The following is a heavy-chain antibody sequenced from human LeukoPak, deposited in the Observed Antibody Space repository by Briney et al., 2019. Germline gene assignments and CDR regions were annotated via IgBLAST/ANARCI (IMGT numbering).Heavy chain of an antibody. CDR1: GYSFTSYW. Sequence: GEPVKISCKGCGYSFTSYWIRWVRQMPGKGLEWMGIIYPGDSDTRYSPSFQGQVTISANNTISTAYLQWSSLKASDTAMYYCARGGQGDLDYWGQGTLVTVSS. J-gene: IGHJ4*02. D-gene: IGHD1-26*01. CDR3: ARGGQGDLDY. V-gene: IGHV5-51*01. CDR2: IYPGDSDT.